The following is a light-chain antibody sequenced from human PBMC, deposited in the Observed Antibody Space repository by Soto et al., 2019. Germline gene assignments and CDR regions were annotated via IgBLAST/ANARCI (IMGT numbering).Light chain of an antibody. J-gene: IGKJ5*01. Sequence: QPTQSASSQSSTVGDTATITFRASQSIGGDLTWYQQLPGKAPKLLIFAASGLQSGVPSRFSGSGSGTDLTLTISSLQPEDFATYYCQQSYSSPITFGQGTRLENK. V-gene: IGKV1-39*01. CDR2: AAS. CDR1: QSIGGD. CDR3: QQSYSSPIT.